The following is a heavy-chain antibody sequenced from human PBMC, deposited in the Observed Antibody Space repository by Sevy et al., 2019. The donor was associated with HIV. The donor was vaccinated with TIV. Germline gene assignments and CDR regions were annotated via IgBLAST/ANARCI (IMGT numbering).Heavy chain of an antibody. D-gene: IGHD2-15*01. CDR3: ARGGGGVVAVGRSWYFDL. J-gene: IGHJ2*01. CDR2: IYSGGST. V-gene: IGHV3-53*01. Sequence: GGSLRLSCAASGFTVSSNYMSWVRQAPGKGLEWVSVIYSGGSTYYADSVKGRFTISRDNSKNTLYLQKNSLRADDTAVYYCARGGGGVVAVGRSWYFDLWGRGTLVTVSS. CDR1: GFTVSSNY.